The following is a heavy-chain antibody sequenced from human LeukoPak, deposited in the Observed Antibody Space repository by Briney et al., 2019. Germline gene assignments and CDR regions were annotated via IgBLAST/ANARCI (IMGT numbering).Heavy chain of an antibody. V-gene: IGHV3-11*01. D-gene: IGHD3-9*01. CDR2: ISSSGSTI. CDR3: ARDLTDYDILTGYYRHDY. J-gene: IGHJ4*02. Sequence: PGGSLRLSCAASGFTFSDYYMSWIRQAPGKGLEWVSYISSSGSTIYYADSVKGRFTISRDNAKNSLYLQMNSLRAEDTAVYYCARDLTDYDILTGYYRHDYWGRGTLVTVSS. CDR1: GFTFSDYY.